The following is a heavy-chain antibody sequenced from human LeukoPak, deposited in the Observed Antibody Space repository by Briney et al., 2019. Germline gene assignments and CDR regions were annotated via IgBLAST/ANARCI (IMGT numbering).Heavy chain of an antibody. CDR2: ISAYNGNT. Sequence: GASVKVSRKASGYTFTCYGISWVRQAPGQGLEWMGWISAYNGNTNYAQKLQGRVTMTTDTSTSTAYMELRSLRSDDTAVYYCASGAEYYDFWSGYFDYWGQGTLVTVSS. V-gene: IGHV1-18*01. CDR3: ASGAEYYDFWSGYFDY. D-gene: IGHD3-3*01. CDR1: GYTFTCYG. J-gene: IGHJ4*02.